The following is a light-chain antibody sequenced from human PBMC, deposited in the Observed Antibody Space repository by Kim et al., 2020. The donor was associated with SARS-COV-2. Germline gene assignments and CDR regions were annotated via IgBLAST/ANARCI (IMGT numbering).Light chain of an antibody. V-gene: IGLV2-14*03. CDR3: SSNTISSTIV. CDR2: DVS. J-gene: IGLJ3*02. CDR1: SSDVGGSNF. Sequence: QSALTQPASVSGSPGQSITIPCSGTSSDVGGSNFVSWYQQHPGKAPKLMISDVSGRPSGVSNRFSGSKSGNTASLTISGLQAEDVADYYCSSNTISSTIVFGGGTQLTVL.